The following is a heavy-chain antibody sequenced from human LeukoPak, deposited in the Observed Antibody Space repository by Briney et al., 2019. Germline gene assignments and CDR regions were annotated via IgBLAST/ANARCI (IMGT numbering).Heavy chain of an antibody. J-gene: IGHJ6*02. CDR1: GFTFSSYA. CDR3: AREGNYYDMDV. CDR2: ISGSGGST. V-gene: IGHV3-23*01. Sequence: GGSLRPSCAASGFTFSSYAMSWVRQAPGKGLEWVSAISGSGGSTYYADSVRGRFTISRDNSKNTLCLQMNSLRAEDTAVYYCAREGNYYDMDVWGQGTTVTVSS.